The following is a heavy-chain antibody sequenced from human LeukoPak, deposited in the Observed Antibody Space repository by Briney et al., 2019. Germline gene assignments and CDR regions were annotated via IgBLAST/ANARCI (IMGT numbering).Heavy chain of an antibody. CDR3: ARAPRERITIFGVVITRHYYFDY. CDR1: GYTFTSYD. D-gene: IGHD3-3*01. Sequence: GASVKVSCKASGYTFTSYDIHWVRQATGQGLEWMGWMNPNSGNTGYAQKFQGRVTMTRNTSISTAYMELSSLRSEDTAVYYCARAPRERITIFGVVITRHYYFDYWGQGTLVTVSS. V-gene: IGHV1-8*01. J-gene: IGHJ4*02. CDR2: MNPNSGNT.